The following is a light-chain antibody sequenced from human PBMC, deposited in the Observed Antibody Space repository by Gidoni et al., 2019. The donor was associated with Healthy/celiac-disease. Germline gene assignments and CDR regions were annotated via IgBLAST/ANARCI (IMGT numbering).Light chain of an antibody. CDR2: SNN. Sequence: SVLTQPPSASCTPGQRVTISCSGSSSNIGSNTVNLYQQLPGTAPTPLIYSNNQRPTGVPARFSGSTSGTSASLAISGLQSADEAAYYCAASDDSLNGWVFGGGTKLTVL. V-gene: IGLV1-44*01. CDR1: SSNIGSNT. CDR3: AASDDSLNGWV. J-gene: IGLJ3*02.